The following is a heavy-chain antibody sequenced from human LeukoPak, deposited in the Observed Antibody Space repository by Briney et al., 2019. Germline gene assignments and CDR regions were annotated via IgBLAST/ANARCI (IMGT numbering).Heavy chain of an antibody. CDR2: INHSGST. CDR1: GGSFSGYY. CDR3: AVSHSYGSGSYSPIDY. V-gene: IGHV4-34*01. Sequence: SETLSLTCAVCGGSFSGYYWSWIRQPPGKGVEWVGEINHSGSTNYNPSLKSRVTISVDTSKKQLSLKLSSVTAAHTAGYSCAVSHSYGSGSYSPIDYWGQGTLVTVSS. J-gene: IGHJ4*02. D-gene: IGHD3-10*01.